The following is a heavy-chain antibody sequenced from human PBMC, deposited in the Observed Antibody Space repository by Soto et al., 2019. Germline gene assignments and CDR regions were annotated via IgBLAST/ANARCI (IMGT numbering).Heavy chain of an antibody. D-gene: IGHD3-16*01. J-gene: IGHJ6*02. CDR2: ISRSGSTI. V-gene: IGHV3-11*01. Sequence: QMQLVESGGGLVEPGGSLRLSCAASGFIFSNHYMSWIRQAPGKGLEWVSYISRSGSTIYYADSVRGRFTISRDNSKNSLYLQMDSLRAEDTAMYYCGRDPELWDENVATRPSIYYYGMDVWGQGTTVTVSS. CDR3: GRDPELWDENVATRPSIYYYGMDV. CDR1: GFIFSNHY.